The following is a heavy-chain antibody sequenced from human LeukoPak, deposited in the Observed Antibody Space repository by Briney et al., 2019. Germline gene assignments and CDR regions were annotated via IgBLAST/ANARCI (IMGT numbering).Heavy chain of an antibody. V-gene: IGHV4-39*01. Sequence: SETLSLTCTVSGGSISSISYYWGWIRQPPGKGLEWIGYIYYSGSTYYNPSLKSRVTVSVDTSKNQLSLKLSSVTAADTAVYYCARFYCGGDCYSGYFNYWGQGTLVTVSS. D-gene: IGHD2-21*02. CDR1: GGSISSISYY. J-gene: IGHJ4*02. CDR3: ARFYCGGDCYSGYFNY. CDR2: IYYSGST.